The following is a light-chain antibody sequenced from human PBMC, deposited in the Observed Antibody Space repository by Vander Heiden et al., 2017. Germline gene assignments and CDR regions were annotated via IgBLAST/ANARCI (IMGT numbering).Light chain of an antibody. CDR3: SSYTSSSTVV. V-gene: IGLV2-14*01. Sequence: QSALTQPAPVSGSPGQSITISCTGTSSDVGGYNYVSWYQQHPGNDPKRMMYDVSNRPSGVSNRFSGSKSGNNASLTISGLQAEDEADDYCSSYTSSSTVVFGGGTKLTVL. J-gene: IGLJ2*01. CDR1: SSDVGGYNY. CDR2: DVS.